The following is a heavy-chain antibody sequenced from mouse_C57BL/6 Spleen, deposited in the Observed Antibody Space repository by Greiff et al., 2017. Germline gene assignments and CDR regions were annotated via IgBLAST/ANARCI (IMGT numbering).Heavy chain of an antibody. CDR3: ARSETGTGYYFDY. V-gene: IGHV1-53*01. D-gene: IGHD4-1*01. CDR2: INPSNGGT. CDR1: GYTFTSYW. Sequence: QVQLQQPGTELVKPGASVKLSCKASGYTFTSYWMHWVKQRPGQGLEWIGNINPSNGGTNYNEQFKSKATLTVDKSSSTAYMQLSSLTSEDSAVYYCARSETGTGYYFDYWGQGTTLTVSS. J-gene: IGHJ2*01.